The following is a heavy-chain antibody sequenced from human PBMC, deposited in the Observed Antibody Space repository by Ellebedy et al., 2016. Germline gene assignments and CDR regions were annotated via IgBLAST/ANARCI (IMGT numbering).Heavy chain of an antibody. D-gene: IGHD3-3*02. Sequence: SETLSLXCTVSGGSVSSGSYYWSWIRQPPGKGLEWIGYIYYSGSTNYNPSLKSRVTISVDTSKNQFSLKLSSVTAADTAVYYCARVELGGSIAFFDYWGQGTLVTVSS. CDR2: IYYSGST. J-gene: IGHJ4*02. CDR3: ARVELGGSIAFFDY. CDR1: GGSVSSGSYY. V-gene: IGHV4-61*01.